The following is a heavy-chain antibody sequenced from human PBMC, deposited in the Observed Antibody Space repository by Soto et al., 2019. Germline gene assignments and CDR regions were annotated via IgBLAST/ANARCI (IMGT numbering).Heavy chain of an antibody. V-gene: IGHV3-33*01. D-gene: IGHD6-13*01. CDR1: GFTFSSYG. J-gene: IGHJ4*02. CDR3: AVLHSSSNSYFDC. Sequence: QVQLVESGGGAVQPGRSLRLSCVASGFTFSSYGIHWVRQAPGKGLECVGLIWGDGSNEDYADSVEGRFTISRDNSKNTVYLEMNSLRAEDTAVYYCAVLHSSSNSYFDCWGQGTLVTVSS. CDR2: IWGDGSNE.